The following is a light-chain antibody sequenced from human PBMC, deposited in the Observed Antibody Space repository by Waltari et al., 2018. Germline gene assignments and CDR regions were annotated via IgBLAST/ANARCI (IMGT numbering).Light chain of an antibody. V-gene: IGLV1-44*01. CDR3: AGWYDSLNGVV. CDR2: NNN. CDR1: NSNIGSNT. J-gene: IGLJ2*01. Sequence: PSASGTPGQRVTISCSGSNSNIGSNTVNWYQHLPGTAPKLLIYNNNQRPSGVPDRFSGSKSGTSASLAISGLLSEDEADYYCAGWYDSLNGVVFGGGTKLTVL.